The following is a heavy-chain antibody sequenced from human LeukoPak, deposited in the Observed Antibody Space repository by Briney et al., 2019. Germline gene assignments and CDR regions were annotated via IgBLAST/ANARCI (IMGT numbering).Heavy chain of an antibody. CDR1: GYTFTSYG. V-gene: IGHV1-18*01. Sequence: ASVKVSCKASGYTFTSYGISWVRQAPGQRLEWMGWISAYNGNTNYAQKLQGRVTMTTDTSTSTAYMELRSLRSDDTAVYYCARVGDSSGPYEYFQHWGQGTLVTVSS. CDR3: ARVGDSSGPYEYFQH. J-gene: IGHJ1*01. CDR2: ISAYNGNT. D-gene: IGHD6-19*01.